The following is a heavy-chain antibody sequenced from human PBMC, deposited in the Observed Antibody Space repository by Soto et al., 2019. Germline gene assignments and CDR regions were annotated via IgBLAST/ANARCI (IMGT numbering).Heavy chain of an antibody. CDR3: AKGNYRGNIYAYDY. Sequence: PXGTLSLTCAVSGYVISNGYHWCWIRQSPGKGLEWIGSVYHSGTTYYNPSLRRRVTVSVDTSKNQFSLRLNSVTTADTAVYYCAKGNYRGNIYAYDYWGQGTLVTVSS. D-gene: IGHD5-18*01. V-gene: IGHV4-38-2*01. J-gene: IGHJ4*02. CDR1: GYVISNGYH. CDR2: VYHSGTT.